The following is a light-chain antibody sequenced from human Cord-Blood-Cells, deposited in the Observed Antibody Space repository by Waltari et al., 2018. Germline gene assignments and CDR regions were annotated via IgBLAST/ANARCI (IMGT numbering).Light chain of an antibody. CDR2: DVS. V-gene: IGLV2-11*01. J-gene: IGLJ2*01. CDR1: SSDVGGYNY. CDR3: CSYAGSYTFVV. Sequence: QSALTQPPPVSGSPGQSVTLSCPATSSDVGGYNYVPWYQQHPGKAPKLMIYDVSKRPSGVPDRFSGSKSGNTASLTISGLQAEDEADYYCCSYAGSYTFVVFGGGTKLTVL.